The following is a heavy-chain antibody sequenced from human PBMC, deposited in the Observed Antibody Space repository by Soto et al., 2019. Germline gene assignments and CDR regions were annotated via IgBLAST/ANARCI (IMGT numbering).Heavy chain of an antibody. CDR3: ARGWSCSGGSCWYWFDP. V-gene: IGHV4-59*01. Sequence: QVQLQESGPGLVKPSETLSLTCTVSGGSISSYYWSWIRQPPGKGLEWIGYIYYSGSTNYNPSLKRRVTISVDTSKNQFSLKLSSVTAADTAVYYCARGWSCSGGSCWYWFDPWGQGTLVTVSS. CDR1: GGSISSYY. J-gene: IGHJ5*02. CDR2: IYYSGST. D-gene: IGHD2-15*01.